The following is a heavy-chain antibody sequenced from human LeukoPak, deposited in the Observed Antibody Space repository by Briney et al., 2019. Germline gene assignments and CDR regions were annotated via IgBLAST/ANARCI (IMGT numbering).Heavy chain of an antibody. Sequence: GGSLRLSCAASGFTFSSYAIHWVRQAPGKGLEWVAVISYDGSNKYYADSVKGRFTISRDNSKNTLYLQMNSLRAEDTAVYYCARVWVNSSGYYPFDYWGQGTLVTVSS. CDR3: ARVWVNSSGYYPFDY. CDR1: GFTFSSYA. J-gene: IGHJ4*02. D-gene: IGHD3-22*01. V-gene: IGHV3-30*04. CDR2: ISYDGSNK.